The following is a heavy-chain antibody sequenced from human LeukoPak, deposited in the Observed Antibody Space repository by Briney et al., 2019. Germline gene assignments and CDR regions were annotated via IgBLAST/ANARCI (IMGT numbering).Heavy chain of an antibody. V-gene: IGHV3-30*18. Sequence: GGSLRLSCAASGFAFNTYGMQWVRQAPGMGLEWVAVDSFNGRVQYYADSVRGRFTISRDNSKYMLYLQMNSLRAEDTAVYYCAKFMGRYCSGGSCYFDYWGQGTLVTVSS. CDR2: DSFNGRVQ. CDR1: GFAFNTYG. J-gene: IGHJ4*02. CDR3: AKFMGRYCSGGSCYFDY. D-gene: IGHD2-15*01.